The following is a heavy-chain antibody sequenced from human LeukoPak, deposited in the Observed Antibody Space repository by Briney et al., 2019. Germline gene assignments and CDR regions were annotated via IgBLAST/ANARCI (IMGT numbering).Heavy chain of an antibody. Sequence: GESLKISCKGSGYSFTSYWIGWVRQMPGKGLEWMGIIYPGVSDTRYSPSFQGQVTISADKSISTAYLQWSSLKASDTAMYYCARRGYCSGGSCSYYFDYWGQGTLVTVSS. V-gene: IGHV5-51*01. CDR3: ARRGYCSGGSCSYYFDY. D-gene: IGHD2-15*01. CDR2: IYPGVSDT. J-gene: IGHJ4*02. CDR1: GYSFTSYW.